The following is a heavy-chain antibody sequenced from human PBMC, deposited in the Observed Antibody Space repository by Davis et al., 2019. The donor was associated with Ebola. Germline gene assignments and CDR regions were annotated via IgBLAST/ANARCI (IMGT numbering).Heavy chain of an antibody. CDR1: GFTFSAYH. CDR3: AKEPSSGYAFDI. Sequence: GESLKISCAASGFTFSAYHMNWVRQAPGKGLEWVANIRDSEVTYYADSVKGRFTISSDNSKSTLYLQMDSLRAEDTALYYCAKEPSSGYAFDIWGQGTMVTVSS. V-gene: IGHV3-23*01. D-gene: IGHD3-22*01. CDR2: IRDSEVT. J-gene: IGHJ3*02.